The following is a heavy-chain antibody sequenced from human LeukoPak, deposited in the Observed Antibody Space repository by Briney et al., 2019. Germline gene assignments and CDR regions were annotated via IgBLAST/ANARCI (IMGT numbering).Heavy chain of an antibody. Sequence: ASVKVSCKASGYTFTSYGISWVRQAPGQGLEWMGWISDHNGNTNYAQKLQGRVTMTTDTSTSTAYMKLRSLRSDDTAVYYCARDLYRDSLPVSWFDPWGQGTLVTVSS. CDR2: ISDHNGNT. CDR3: ARDLYRDSLPVSWFDP. D-gene: IGHD4-11*01. CDR1: GYTFTSYG. J-gene: IGHJ5*02. V-gene: IGHV1-18*01.